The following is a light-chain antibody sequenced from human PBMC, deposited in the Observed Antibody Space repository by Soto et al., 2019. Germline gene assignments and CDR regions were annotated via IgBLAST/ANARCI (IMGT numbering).Light chain of an antibody. J-gene: IGLJ2*01. CDR2: DVN. V-gene: IGLV2-14*01. CDR3: TSYASGSSHVV. Sequence: QSALTQPASVSGSPGQSITLSCTGTSSDIGGYDYVSWYQRHPGKAPKLIIYDVNNRPSGVSNRLSGSKSGNTASLTICGLQATDEADYYCTSYASGSSHVVFGGGTKLSLL. CDR1: SSDIGGYDY.